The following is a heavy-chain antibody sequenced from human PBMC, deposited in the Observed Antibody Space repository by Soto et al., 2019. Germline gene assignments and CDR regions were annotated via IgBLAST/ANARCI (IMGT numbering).Heavy chain of an antibody. CDR3: ARRFMSAGWLDP. CDR1: GYTFTSYA. CDR2: INAANGNT. D-gene: IGHD3-10*01. V-gene: IGHV1-3*01. Sequence: QVQLVQSGAEVMRPGASVKVSCKASGYTFTSYAVHWVRQAPGQGLEWMGWINAANGNTEYSERFRGRVTITRDISASTVHMELTGLTSEDTAVYYCARRFMSAGWLDPWGQGTLVTVSS. J-gene: IGHJ5*02.